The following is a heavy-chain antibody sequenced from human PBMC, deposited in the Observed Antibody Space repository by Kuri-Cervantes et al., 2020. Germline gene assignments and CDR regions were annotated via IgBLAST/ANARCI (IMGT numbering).Heavy chain of an antibody. V-gene: IGHV2-5*02. J-gene: IGHJ4*02. Sequence: SGPTLVKPTQTLTLTCTFSGFSLSTSGVGVGWIRQPPGKALEWLALIYWDDDKRYSPSLKSRLTITKDTSKNQVVLTMTNMDPVDTATYYCARIDEKVVVAAFSDYWGQGTLVTVSS. CDR2: IYWDDDK. CDR3: ARIDEKVVVAAFSDY. D-gene: IGHD2-15*01. CDR1: GFSLSTSGVG.